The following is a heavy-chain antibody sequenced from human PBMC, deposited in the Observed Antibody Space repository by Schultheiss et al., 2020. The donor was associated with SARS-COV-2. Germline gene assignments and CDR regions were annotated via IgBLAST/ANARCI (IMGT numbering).Heavy chain of an antibody. CDR2: INHSGST. CDR1: GGSISSYY. J-gene: IGHJ5*02. D-gene: IGHD6-13*01. V-gene: IGHV4-34*01. Sequence: SETLSLTCTVSGGSISSYYWSWIRQPPGKGLEWIGEINHSGSTNYNPSLKSRVTISVDTSKNQFSLKLSSVTAADTAVYYCASSYSSSWYGWNWFDPWGQGTLVTVSS. CDR3: ASSYSSSWYGWNWFDP.